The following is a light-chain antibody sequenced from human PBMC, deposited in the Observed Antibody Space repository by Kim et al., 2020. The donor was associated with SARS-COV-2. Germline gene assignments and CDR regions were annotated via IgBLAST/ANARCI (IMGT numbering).Light chain of an antibody. CDR3: QSYDRNNVL. Sequence: GKPVTISCTRSSGSIADNYVQWYQQRPGGAPTTVIYEDDQRPSGVSDRFSGSIDNSSNSASLTISGLRTEDEADYYCQSYDRNNVLFGGGTQLTVL. CDR2: EDD. CDR1: SGSIADNY. J-gene: IGLJ2*01. V-gene: IGLV6-57*03.